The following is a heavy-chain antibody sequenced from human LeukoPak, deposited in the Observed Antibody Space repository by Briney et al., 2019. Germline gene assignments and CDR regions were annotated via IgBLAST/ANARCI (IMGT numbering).Heavy chain of an antibody. J-gene: IGHJ5*02. V-gene: IGHV1-46*01. D-gene: IGHD2-2*01. Sequence: GASVKVSCKASGYTFTSYYMHWVRQAPGQGLEWMGIINPSGGSTSYAQKFQGRVTMTRDTSTSTVYMELSSLRSEDTAVYYCARACRGYQLLCWFDPWGQGTLVTVSS. CDR1: GYTFTSYY. CDR3: ARACRGYQLLCWFDP. CDR2: INPSGGST.